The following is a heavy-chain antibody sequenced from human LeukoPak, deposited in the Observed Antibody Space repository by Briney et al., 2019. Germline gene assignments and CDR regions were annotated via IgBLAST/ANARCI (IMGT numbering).Heavy chain of an antibody. Sequence: GGSLRLSCAASGFTFSSYTMNWVRQAPGKGLEWVSYISGSGTTKNYADSVKGRFTVSRDNAWNSLYLQMNSLRPEDTGVYYCAKLMDRARRDAFDIWGQGTMVTVSS. CDR1: GFTFSSYT. J-gene: IGHJ3*02. CDR3: AKLMDRARRDAFDI. V-gene: IGHV3-48*01. D-gene: IGHD2-2*03. CDR2: ISGSGTTK.